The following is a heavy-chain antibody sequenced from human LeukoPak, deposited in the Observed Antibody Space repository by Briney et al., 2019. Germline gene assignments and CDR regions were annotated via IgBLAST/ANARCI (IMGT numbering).Heavy chain of an antibody. CDR1: GGSISSYY. CDR3: TRGSIAYYYMDV. D-gene: IGHD3-22*01. V-gene: IGHV4-4*07. Sequence: SETLSLTCTVSGGSISSYYWSWIRQPAGKGLEWIGRIYTSGSTNYNPSLESRVTISVDTSKNQFSLKLSSVTAADTAVYYCTRGSIAYYYMDVWGKGTTVTTSS. J-gene: IGHJ6*03. CDR2: IYTSGST.